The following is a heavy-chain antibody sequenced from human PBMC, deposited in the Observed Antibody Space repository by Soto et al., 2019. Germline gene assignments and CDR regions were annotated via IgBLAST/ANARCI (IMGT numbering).Heavy chain of an antibody. D-gene: IGHD1-26*01. CDR1: GCTLTTFF. CDR2: INPVYPAGRST. J-gene: IGHJ6*02. Sequence: AAVKVSCKACGCTLTTFFMHWVRQAPGQGLEWMGVINPVYPAGRSTTYAQKFQGRVTMTTDTSTSTVYMELSRLRSDDTAVYYCAREAIVAGATTGMDVWGQGTTVTVSS. CDR3: AREAIVAGATTGMDV. V-gene: IGHV1-46*01.